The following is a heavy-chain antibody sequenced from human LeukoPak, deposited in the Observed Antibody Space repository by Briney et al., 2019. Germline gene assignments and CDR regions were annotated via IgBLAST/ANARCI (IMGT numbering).Heavy chain of an antibody. CDR3: AKVGGGRVLGSSWHYTTGLSSYYFDY. Sequence: PGRSLRLSCVASGFTFSSYAMHWVRQAPGKGLERVAFIRYDGSNKYYADSVKGRFTISRDNSKNTLYLQMNSLRAEDTAVYYCAKVGGGRVLGSSWHYTTGLSSYYFDYWGQGTLVTVSS. J-gene: IGHJ4*02. CDR1: GFTFSSYA. CDR2: IRYDGSNK. V-gene: IGHV3-30*02. D-gene: IGHD6-13*01.